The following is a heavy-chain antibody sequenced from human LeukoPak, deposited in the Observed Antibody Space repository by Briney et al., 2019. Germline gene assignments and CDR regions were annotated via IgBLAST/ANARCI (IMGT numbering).Heavy chain of an antibody. CDR2: ISGSGGST. D-gene: IGHD6-13*01. CDR1: GFTLSTYS. Sequence: PGGSLRLSCAASGFTLSTYSMNWIRQAPGKGLEWVSAISGSGGSTYYADSVKGRFTISRDNSKNTLYLQMNSLRAEDTAVYYCAKSFSSSWTVDAFDIWGQGTMVTVSS. J-gene: IGHJ3*02. CDR3: AKSFSSSWTVDAFDI. V-gene: IGHV3-23*01.